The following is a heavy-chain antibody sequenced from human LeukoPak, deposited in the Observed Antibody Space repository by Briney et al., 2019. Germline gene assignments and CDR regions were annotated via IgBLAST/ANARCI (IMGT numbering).Heavy chain of an antibody. CDR3: SKDLTSDFGGDFDP. D-gene: IGHD3-10*01. CDR1: GFTFSSYW. J-gene: IGHJ5*02. V-gene: IGHV3-74*01. CDR2: INNDGSGT. Sequence: GGSLRLSCAASGFTFSSYWMHWVRQAPGKGPVWVSRINNDGSGTTYADSVKGRFTISRDDAKNTLYLQMNSLRAEDTAVYYCSKDLTSDFGGDFDPWGQGTLVTVSS.